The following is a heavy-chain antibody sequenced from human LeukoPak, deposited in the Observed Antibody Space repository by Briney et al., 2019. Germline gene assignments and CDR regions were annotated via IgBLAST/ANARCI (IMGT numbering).Heavy chain of an antibody. CDR2: INHSGST. Sequence: PGGSLRLSCAASGFTVSSNYMSWIRQPPGKGLEWIGEINHSGSTNYNPSLKSRVTISVDTSKNQFSLKLSSVTAADTAVYYCARARARPGDRYDYWGQGTLVTVSS. D-gene: IGHD7-27*01. CDR1: GFTVSSNY. CDR3: ARARARPGDRYDY. V-gene: IGHV4-34*01. J-gene: IGHJ4*02.